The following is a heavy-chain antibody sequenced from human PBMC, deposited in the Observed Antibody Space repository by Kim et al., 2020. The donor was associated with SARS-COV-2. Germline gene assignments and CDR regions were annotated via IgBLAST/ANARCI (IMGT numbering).Heavy chain of an antibody. D-gene: IGHD3-3*01. Sequence: ASVKVSCKASGYTFTSYAMNWVRQAPGQGLEWMGWINTNTGNPTYAQGFTGRFVFSLDTSVSTAYLQISSLKAEDTAVYYCARDLRKRITIFGVVRDYYYGMDVWGQGTTVTVSS. V-gene: IGHV7-4-1*02. CDR1: GYTFTSYA. J-gene: IGHJ6*02. CDR3: ARDLRKRITIFGVVRDYYYGMDV. CDR2: INTNTGNP.